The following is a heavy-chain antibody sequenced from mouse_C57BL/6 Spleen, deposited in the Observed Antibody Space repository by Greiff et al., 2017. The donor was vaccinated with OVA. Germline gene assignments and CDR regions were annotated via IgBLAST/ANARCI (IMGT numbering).Heavy chain of an antibody. Sequence: VKLQESGPGLVQPSQSLSITCTVSGFSLTSYGVHWVRQSPGKGLEWLGVIWRGGSTDYNAAFMSRLSITKDNSKSQVFFKMNSLQADDTAIYYCAKYGSSPYWYFDVWGTGTTVTVSS. CDR2: IWRGGST. D-gene: IGHD1-1*01. CDR1: GFSLTSYG. V-gene: IGHV2-5*01. CDR3: AKYGSSPYWYFDV. J-gene: IGHJ1*03.